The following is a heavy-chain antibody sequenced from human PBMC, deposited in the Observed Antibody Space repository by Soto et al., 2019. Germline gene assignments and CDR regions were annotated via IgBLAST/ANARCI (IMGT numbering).Heavy chain of an antibody. CDR2: IYHSGST. D-gene: IGHD5-12*01. J-gene: IGHJ4*02. Sequence: SETLSLTCAVSGGSIIRSNWWSFVRQPPGKGLEWIGEIYHSGSTNYNPSLKSRVTISVDKSKNQFSLKLSSVTAADTAVYYCARVLLVEMATILDYWGQGTLVTVSS. CDR3: ARVLLVEMATILDY. V-gene: IGHV4-4*02. CDR1: GGSIIRSNW.